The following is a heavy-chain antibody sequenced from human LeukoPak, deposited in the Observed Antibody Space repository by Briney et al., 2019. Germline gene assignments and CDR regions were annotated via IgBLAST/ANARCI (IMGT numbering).Heavy chain of an antibody. CDR3: AKGARGPGDYYYGMDV. J-gene: IGHJ6*02. D-gene: IGHD7-27*01. CDR2: ISGSGGST. CDR1: GFTFSSYA. V-gene: IGHV3-23*01. Sequence: GGSLRLSCAASGFTFSSYAMSWVRQAPGKGLEWVSAISGSGGSTYYADSVKGRFTISRDNSKNTLYLQMNSLRAEDTAVYYCAKGARGPGDYYYGMDVWGQGATVTVSS.